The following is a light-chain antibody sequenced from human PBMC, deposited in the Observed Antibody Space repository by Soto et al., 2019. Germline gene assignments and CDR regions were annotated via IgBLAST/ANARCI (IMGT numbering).Light chain of an antibody. CDR3: QQYNNYPLT. Sequence: DIEMTQSPAILSVSPGDRVTLSCRASQSVSSYLAWYHQKPGKAPRLLIYAASTRHTGIPSRFSGSGSGTEFTLTISSLQSEDFAVYYCQQYNNYPLTFGGGTRLEIK. CDR2: AAS. V-gene: IGKV3-15*01. J-gene: IGKJ4*01. CDR1: QSVSSY.